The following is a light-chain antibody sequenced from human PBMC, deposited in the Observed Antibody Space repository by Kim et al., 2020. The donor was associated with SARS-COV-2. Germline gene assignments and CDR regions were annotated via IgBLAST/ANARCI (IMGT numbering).Light chain of an antibody. J-gene: IGKJ1*01. CDR2: EAS. V-gene: IGKV3-20*01. Sequence: TPVERATLSCRASQSVSSNYIAWCQQKTGQAPRLLSYEASTRATGIPDRFSGSGSGTDFTLTISRLEPEDFAVYYCHQYGSFPRTFGQGTKVDIK. CDR3: HQYGSFPRT. CDR1: QSVSSNY.